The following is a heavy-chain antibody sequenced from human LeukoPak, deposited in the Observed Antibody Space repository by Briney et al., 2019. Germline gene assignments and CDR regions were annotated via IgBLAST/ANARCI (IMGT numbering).Heavy chain of an antibody. CDR1: GGSISSGSYY. CDR3: ARPYSSSPGIFDY. D-gene: IGHD6-6*01. Sequence: SQTLSLTCTVSGGSISSGSYYWRWIRQPAGKGLEWIGSIYHSGSTYYNPSLKSRVTISVDTSKNQFSLKLSSVAAADTAVYYCARPYSSSPGIFDYWGQGTLVTVSS. V-gene: IGHV4-61*02. J-gene: IGHJ4*02. CDR2: IYHSGST.